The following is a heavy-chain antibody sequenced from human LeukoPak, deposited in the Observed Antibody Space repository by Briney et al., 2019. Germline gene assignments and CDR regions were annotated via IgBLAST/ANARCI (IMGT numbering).Heavy chain of an antibody. Sequence: PSETLSLTCTVSGGSISNYYWSWIRQPPGKGLEWIGYVYYTGGTSYNPSLKSRVTISGDTSKNQFSLKLSSVTAADTAVYYCTRRGGSSSSDWFDPWGQGTLVIVSS. CDR2: VYYTGGT. CDR3: TRRGGSSSSDWFDP. D-gene: IGHD6-6*01. CDR1: GGSISNYY. V-gene: IGHV4-59*08. J-gene: IGHJ5*02.